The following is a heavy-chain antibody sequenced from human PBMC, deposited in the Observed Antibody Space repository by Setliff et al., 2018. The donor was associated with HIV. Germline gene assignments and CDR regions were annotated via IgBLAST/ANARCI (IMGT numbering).Heavy chain of an antibody. J-gene: IGHJ4*02. V-gene: IGHV3-49*03. CDR1: GFTFSSYA. CDR3: TRDSWRLRDS. CDR2: IRDKTYGETT. Sequence: PGGSLRLSCAASGFTFSSYAMSWFRQAPGKGLEWVGFIRDKTYGETTEYGASVKGRFTISRDDSKSIAYLQMNSLKTEDTAMYYCTRDSWRLRDSWGQGTLVTVSS.